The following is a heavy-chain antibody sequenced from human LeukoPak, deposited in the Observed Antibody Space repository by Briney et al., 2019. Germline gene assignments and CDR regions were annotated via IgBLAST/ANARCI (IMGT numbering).Heavy chain of an antibody. J-gene: IGHJ4*02. CDR1: GFTFSSYS. Sequence: PGGSLRLSCAASGFTFSSYSMNWVRQAPGKGLEWVSSISPRSDYIYYVGSVKGRFTISRDNAKNSLYLQMNSLRAGDTAVYYCSRGGTDDPFNYWGQGTLVTVSS. V-gene: IGHV3-21*01. D-gene: IGHD1-1*01. CDR2: ISPRSDYI. CDR3: SRGGTDDPFNY.